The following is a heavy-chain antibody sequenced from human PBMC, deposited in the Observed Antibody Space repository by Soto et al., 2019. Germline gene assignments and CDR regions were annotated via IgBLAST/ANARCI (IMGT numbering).Heavy chain of an antibody. CDR3: ARSWFGELSKWFDP. J-gene: IGHJ5*02. CDR1: GGSISSGGYY. CDR2: IYYSGST. Sequence: SETLSLTCTVSGGSISSGGYYWSWIRQHPGKGLEWIGYIYYSGSTYYNPSLKSRVTISVDTSKNQFSLKLSSVTAADTAVYYCARSWFGELSKWFDPWGQGTLVTVSS. D-gene: IGHD3-10*01. V-gene: IGHV4-31*03.